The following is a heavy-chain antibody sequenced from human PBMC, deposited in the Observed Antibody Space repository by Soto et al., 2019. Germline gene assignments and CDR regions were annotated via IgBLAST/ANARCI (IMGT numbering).Heavy chain of an antibody. Sequence: PSETLSLTCTVSGGSISSSSYYWGWIRQPPGKGLEWIGEINHSGSTNYNPSLKSRVTISVDTSKNQFSLKLSSVTAADTAMYYCARAVRRASSRSNYYYYMDVWGKGTTVTLSS. CDR1: GGSISSSSYY. CDR3: ARAVRRASSRSNYYYYMDV. J-gene: IGHJ6*03. CDR2: INHSGST. V-gene: IGHV4-39*07. D-gene: IGHD6-13*01.